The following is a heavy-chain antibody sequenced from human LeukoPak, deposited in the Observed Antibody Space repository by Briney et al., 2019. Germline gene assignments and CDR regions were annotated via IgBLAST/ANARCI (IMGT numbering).Heavy chain of an antibody. Sequence: ASVKVSCKASGYTFTNYYMHWVRQAPGQGLEWMGIINSSGGTTNYAQKFQGGVTMTRDTSTSTVYMGLSSLRSDDTAVYYCARGRGDTALVTDYWGQGTLVTVSS. D-gene: IGHD5-18*01. CDR2: INSSGGTT. CDR3: ARGRGDTALVTDY. J-gene: IGHJ4*02. CDR1: GYTFTNYY. V-gene: IGHV1-46*01.